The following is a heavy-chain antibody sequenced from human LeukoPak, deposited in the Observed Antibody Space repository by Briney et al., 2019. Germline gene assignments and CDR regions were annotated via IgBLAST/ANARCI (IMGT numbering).Heavy chain of an antibody. CDR2: INPSGSST. D-gene: IGHD1-26*01. CDR1: GYTFTSYY. Sequence: GASAKVSCKASGYTFTSYYMHWGRQAPGQGLEWMGLINPSGSSTSYAQKFQGRLSLTRDMSTSTDYMELSSLRSEDTAVYYCARDNSVGDTAWWFDPWGQGTLVTVSS. J-gene: IGHJ5*02. V-gene: IGHV1-46*01. CDR3: ARDNSVGDTAWWFDP.